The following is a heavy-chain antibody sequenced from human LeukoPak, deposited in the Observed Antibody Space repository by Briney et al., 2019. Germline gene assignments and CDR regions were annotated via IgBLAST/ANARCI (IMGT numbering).Heavy chain of an antibody. CDR1: GFTFSSSA. CDR2: ISGSGSGGST. Sequence: GGSLRLSCAASGFTFSSSAMSWVRQAPGKGPEWVSSISGSGSGGSTYYADSVKGRFTISRDNSKNTLYLQMNSLRAEDTAVYYCESRVHDAFDIWGQGTMVTVSS. V-gene: IGHV3-23*01. CDR3: ESRVHDAFDI. J-gene: IGHJ3*02. D-gene: IGHD1-1*01.